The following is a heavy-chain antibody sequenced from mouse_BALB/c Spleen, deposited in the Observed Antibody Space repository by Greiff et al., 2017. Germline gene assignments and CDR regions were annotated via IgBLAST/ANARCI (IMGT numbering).Heavy chain of an antibody. CDR3: ARWGDYAY. D-gene: IGHD2-4*01. J-gene: IGHJ3*01. V-gene: IGHV14-3*02. CDR2: IDPANGNT. CDR1: GFNIKDTY. Sequence: VHVKQSGAELVKPGASVKLSCTASGFNIKDTYMHWVKQRPEQGLEWIGRIDPANGNTKYDPKFQGKATITADTSSNTAYLQLSSLTSEDTAVYYCARWGDYAYWGQGTLVTVSA.